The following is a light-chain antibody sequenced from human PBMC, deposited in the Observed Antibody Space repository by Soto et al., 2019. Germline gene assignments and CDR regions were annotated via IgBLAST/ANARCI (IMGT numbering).Light chain of an antibody. CDR1: SNDVGGYNF. Sequence: QSALTQPATVSGSPGQSITISCTGTSNDVGGYNFVSWYQQHPGKAPKLMIYEVINRPSGVSNRFSGSKSGNTASLTISGLQSEDEADYYCSSYTSSSTLVFGGGTKLTVL. J-gene: IGLJ3*02. V-gene: IGLV2-14*01. CDR3: SSYTSSSTLV. CDR2: EVI.